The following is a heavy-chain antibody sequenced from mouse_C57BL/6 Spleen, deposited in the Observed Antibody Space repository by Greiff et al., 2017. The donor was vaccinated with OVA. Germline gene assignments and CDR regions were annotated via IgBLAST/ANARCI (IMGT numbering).Heavy chain of an antibody. CDR3: ARRGYSNWFAY. Sequence: EVKLQESGPGMVKPSQSLSLTCTVTGYSITSGYDWHWIRHFPGNKLEWMGYISYSGSTNYNPSLKSRISITHDTSKNHFFLKLNSVTTEDTATYYCARRGYSNWFAYWGQGTLVTVSA. V-gene: IGHV3-1*01. J-gene: IGHJ3*01. D-gene: IGHD2-5*01. CDR1: GYSITSGYD. CDR2: ISYSGST.